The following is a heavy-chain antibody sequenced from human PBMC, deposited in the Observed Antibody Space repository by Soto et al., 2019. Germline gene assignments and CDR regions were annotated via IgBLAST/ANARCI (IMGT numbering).Heavy chain of an antibody. Sequence: GGSLRLSCAASGFTFSSYAMSWVRQAPGKGLEWVSAISGSGGSTYYADSVKGRFTISRDNSKNTLYLQMNSLRAEDTAVYYCAKDHYYDSSDLGYYFDYWGQGTLVTVSS. V-gene: IGHV3-23*01. J-gene: IGHJ4*02. CDR2: ISGSGGST. D-gene: IGHD3-22*01. CDR3: AKDHYYDSSDLGYYFDY. CDR1: GFTFSSYA.